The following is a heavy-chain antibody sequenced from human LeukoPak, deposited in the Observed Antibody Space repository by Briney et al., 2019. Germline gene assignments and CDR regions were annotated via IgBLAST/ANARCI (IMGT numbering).Heavy chain of an antibody. V-gene: IGHV1-2*02. CDR3: AREGDCTNGVCYGWFDP. CDR1: GYTFIGYY. CDR2: INPNSGGT. Sequence: ASVKVSFKASGYTFIGYYMHWVRQAPGQGLEWMGWINPNSGGTNYAQKFQGRVTMTRDTSISTAYMELSRLRSDDTAVYYCAREGDCTNGVCYGWFDPWGQGTLVTVSS. J-gene: IGHJ5*02. D-gene: IGHD2-8*01.